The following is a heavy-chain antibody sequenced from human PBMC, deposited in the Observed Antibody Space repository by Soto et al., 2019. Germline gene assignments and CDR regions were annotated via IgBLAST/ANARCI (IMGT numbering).Heavy chain of an antibody. CDR1: GYTVTSYG. J-gene: IGHJ5*02. CDR2: ISAYNGNT. V-gene: IGHV1-18*04. D-gene: IGHD2-21*02. Sequence: ASVKVSCKASGYTVTSYGISCVRQAPGQVLEWMGWISAYNGNTNYAQKLQGRVTMTTDTSTSTAYMELRSLRSDDTAVYYCARDGGAYCGGDCYLNWFDPWGQGTLVTVSS. CDR3: ARDGGAYCGGDCYLNWFDP.